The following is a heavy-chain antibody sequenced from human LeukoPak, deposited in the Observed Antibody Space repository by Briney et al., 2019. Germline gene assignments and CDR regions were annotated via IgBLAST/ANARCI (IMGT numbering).Heavy chain of an antibody. CDR2: IRSKAYGGTT. CDR1: GFTFGDYA. V-gene: IGHV3-49*04. CDR3: ARDYKYAFDN. Sequence: GALRLSCTASGFTFGDYAMSWVRQAPGKGLEWVGFIRSKAYGGTTEYAASVKGRFTISRDDSKSIAYLQMNSLKTEDTAVYYCARDYKYAFDNWGQGTLVTVSS. J-gene: IGHJ4*02. D-gene: IGHD5-24*01.